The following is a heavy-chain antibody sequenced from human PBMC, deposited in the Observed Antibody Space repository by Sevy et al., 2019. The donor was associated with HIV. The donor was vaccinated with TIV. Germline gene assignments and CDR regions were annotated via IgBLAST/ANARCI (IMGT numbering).Heavy chain of an antibody. V-gene: IGHV1-69*13. J-gene: IGHJ6*02. CDR2: FVPMFDTA. D-gene: IGHD3-22*01. CDR1: GGTFSNNA. Sequence: ASLKVSCKASGGTFSNNAISWVRQAPGQGLEWMGGFVPMFDTANYAQKFQGKVTLTADGSTTTAYMELRSLRSEDTAVYYCVSSYFDSSGYSPLYYYAMDVWGQGTTVTVSS. CDR3: VSSYFDSSGYSPLYYYAMDV.